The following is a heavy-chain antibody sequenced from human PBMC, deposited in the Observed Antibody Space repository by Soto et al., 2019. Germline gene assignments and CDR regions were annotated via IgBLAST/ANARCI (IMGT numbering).Heavy chain of an antibody. V-gene: IGHV4-59*01. CDR2: NYHSGTT. CDR3: ARDFLYDSSGHYGMDV. CDR1: GVTISTYY. Sequence: PSETLSLTCAVSGVTISTYYWGWIRQPPGKGLEWIGYNYHSGTTNYNPSLKSRVTISVDTSKNQFSLKLSSVTAADTAVYYCARDFLYDSSGHYGMDVWGQGTTVTVSS. J-gene: IGHJ6*02. D-gene: IGHD3-22*01.